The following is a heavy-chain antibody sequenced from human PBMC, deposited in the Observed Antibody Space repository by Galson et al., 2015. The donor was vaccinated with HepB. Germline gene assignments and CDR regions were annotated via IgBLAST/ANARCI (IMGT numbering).Heavy chain of an antibody. V-gene: IGHV6-1*01. CDR3: ARGRSSDGGVFDI. Sequence: CAISGDSVSSYNAAWNWIRQSPSRGLEWLGKIYYRAKWYNEYAPSVKSRMTINSDTSKNQFSLQLNSVTPEDTAVYYCARGRSSDGGVFDIWGQGTLVTVSS. CDR1: GDSVSSYNAA. D-gene: IGHD2-15*01. CDR2: IYYRAKWYN. J-gene: IGHJ4*02.